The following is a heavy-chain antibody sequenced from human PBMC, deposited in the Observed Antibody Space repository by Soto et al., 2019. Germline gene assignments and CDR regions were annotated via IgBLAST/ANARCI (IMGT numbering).Heavy chain of an antibody. V-gene: IGHV1-18*01. CDR2: ISAYNGNT. D-gene: IGHD2-15*01. Sequence: GASVKVSCKASGYTFTSYGISWVRQAPGQGIEWMGWISAYNGNTNYAQKLQGRVTMTTDTSTSTAYMELRSLRSDDTAVYYCARDYCSGGSCYLGLRYYYYYMDVWGKGTTGTVSS. J-gene: IGHJ6*03. CDR3: ARDYCSGGSCYLGLRYYYYYMDV. CDR1: GYTFTSYG.